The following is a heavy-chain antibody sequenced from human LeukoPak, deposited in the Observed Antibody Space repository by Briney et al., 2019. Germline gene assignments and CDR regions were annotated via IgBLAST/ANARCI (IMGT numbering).Heavy chain of an antibody. CDR3: ARDIVPPGIFWEF. Sequence: GGSLRLSCAASGFTFSSXWMXWVRQPPGXXXXXXANINQDXSXKFYVDSXKGXXXVSRDNAKNSLYLQMNSLRAEDTAVYYCARDIVPPGIFWEFWGQGSLVTVSS. CDR1: GFTFSSXW. J-gene: IGHJ4*02. D-gene: IGHD2-2*01. CDR2: INQDXSXK. V-gene: IGHV3-7*03.